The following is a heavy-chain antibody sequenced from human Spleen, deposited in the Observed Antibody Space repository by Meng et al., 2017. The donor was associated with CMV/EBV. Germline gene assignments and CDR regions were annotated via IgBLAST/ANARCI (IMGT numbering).Heavy chain of an antibody. Sequence: GESLKISCAASGFTVSSNYMSWVRQAPGKGLEWVSVIYSGGSTYYADSVKGRFTISRDNSKNTLYLQMNSLRAEDTAVYYCARDRAYCSSTSCYIDYWGQGTLVTVSS. D-gene: IGHD2-2*02. CDR3: ARDRAYCSSTSCYIDY. J-gene: IGHJ4*02. CDR1: GFTVSSNY. CDR2: IYSGGST. V-gene: IGHV3-53*01.